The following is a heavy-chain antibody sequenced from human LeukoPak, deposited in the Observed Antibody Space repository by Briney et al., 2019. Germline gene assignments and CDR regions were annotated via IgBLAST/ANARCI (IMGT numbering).Heavy chain of an antibody. CDR3: ARDRTSAGFDY. CDR2: ISGSGGST. D-gene: IGHD1-14*01. J-gene: IGHJ4*02. CDR1: GFTFSSYW. V-gene: IGHV3-23*01. Sequence: GGSLRLSCAASGFTFSSYWKSWVRQAPGKGLEWVSAISGSGGSTYYADSVKGRFTISRDNAKNSLYLQMNSLRAEDTAVYYCARDRTSAGFDYWGQGTLVTVSS.